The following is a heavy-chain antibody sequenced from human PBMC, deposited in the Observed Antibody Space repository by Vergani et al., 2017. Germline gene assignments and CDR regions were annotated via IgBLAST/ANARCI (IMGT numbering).Heavy chain of an antibody. J-gene: IGHJ4*02. V-gene: IGHV1-46*03. CDR2: IIPTSDIT. Sequence: QVQLVQSGAEVKKPGASVKVSCEASGYTFTTNAIHWVRQAPGQGLEWMGRIIPTSDITTYAQNFQGRVTMTRDTSTSTVYMELSSLRSDDTAVYFCIRGGQVNTGLAPWGYWGQGTLVTVSP. CDR1: GYTFTTNA. CDR3: IRGGQVNTGLAPWGY. D-gene: IGHD3-16*01.